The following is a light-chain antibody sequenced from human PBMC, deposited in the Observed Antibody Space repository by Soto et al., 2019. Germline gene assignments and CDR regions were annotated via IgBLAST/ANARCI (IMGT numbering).Light chain of an antibody. CDR2: TAS. J-gene: IGKJ1*01. V-gene: IGKV1-5*03. CDR3: QQYNSYSRK. CDR1: QSISSW. Sequence: DIQMTQSPSTLSASVGDRVTITCRASQSISSWLAWYQQKPGKAPKLLIYTASSLESGVPSRFRGSGSGTEFTLTISSLQPDDFATYYCQQYNSYSRKFGKSTKVDI.